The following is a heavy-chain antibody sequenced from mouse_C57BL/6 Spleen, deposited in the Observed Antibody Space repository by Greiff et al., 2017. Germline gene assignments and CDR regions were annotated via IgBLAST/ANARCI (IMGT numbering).Heavy chain of an antibody. D-gene: IGHD1-2*01. CDR1: GYTFTSYW. Sequence: QVQLQQPGAELVKPGASVKLSCKASGYTFTSYWMQWVKQRPGQGLEWIGEIDPSDSYTNYNQKFKGKATLTVDTSSSTAYLQLSSLTSEDSAVYYCARFITTFDYWGQGTTLTVSS. V-gene: IGHV1-50*01. J-gene: IGHJ2*01. CDR3: ARFITTFDY. CDR2: IDPSDSYT.